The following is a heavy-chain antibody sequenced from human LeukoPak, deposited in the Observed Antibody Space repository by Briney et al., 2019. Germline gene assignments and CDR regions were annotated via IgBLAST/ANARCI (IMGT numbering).Heavy chain of an antibody. CDR3: ARGRRGSIRYYYDSSGFNYFDY. CDR1: GGSFSGYY. Sequence: PSETLSLTSAVYGGSFSGYYWSWIRQPPGKGLERSGEINHSGSTNYNLSLKSRVTISVDTSKNQFSLKLSSVTAADTAVYYCARGRRGSIRYYYDSSGFNYFDYWGQGTLVTVSS. D-gene: IGHD3-22*01. CDR2: INHSGST. V-gene: IGHV4-34*01. J-gene: IGHJ4*02.